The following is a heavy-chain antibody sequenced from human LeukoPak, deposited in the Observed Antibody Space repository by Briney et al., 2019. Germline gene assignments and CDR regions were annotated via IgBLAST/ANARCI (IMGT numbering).Heavy chain of an antibody. CDR3: AKVQSDIVGAMFFAFDV. V-gene: IGHV3-21*06. J-gene: IGHJ3*01. D-gene: IGHD1-26*01. CDR2: IIGSGSEM. Sequence: GGSLRLSCGVSGFTFNSYSMNWVRQAPGKGLEWVASIIGSGSEMFYADSLKGRFTISRDNSENSLYLQMNSLRVEDTAVYYCAKVQSDIVGAMFFAFDVWGQGAMVSVSS. CDR1: GFTFNSYS.